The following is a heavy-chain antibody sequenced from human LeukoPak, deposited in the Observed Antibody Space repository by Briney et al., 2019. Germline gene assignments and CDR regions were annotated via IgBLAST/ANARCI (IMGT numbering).Heavy chain of an antibody. CDR1: GFTFSSYA. V-gene: IGHV3-23*01. D-gene: IGHD3-3*01. J-gene: IGHJ4*02. CDR3: AKDAPSYDFWGGYYPYFDY. Sequence: GGSLRLSCAASGFTFSSYAMSWVRQAPGKGLEWVSAISGSGGSTYYADSVKGRFTISRDNSKNTLYLQMNSLRAEDTAVYYCAKDAPSYDFWGGYYPYFDYWGQGTLVTVSS. CDR2: ISGSGGST.